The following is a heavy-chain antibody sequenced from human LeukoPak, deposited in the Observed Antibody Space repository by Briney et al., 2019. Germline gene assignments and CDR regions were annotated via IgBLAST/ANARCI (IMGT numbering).Heavy chain of an antibody. Sequence: GRSLRLSCAASGFTFSDYGMHWVRQAPGKGLEWVAIIWYDGTNKYYADSVKGRFTISRDNSKNTLYLQMNSLRAEDTAVYYCARVSTTANYFDYWGQGTLVTVSS. J-gene: IGHJ4*02. D-gene: IGHD1-14*01. V-gene: IGHV3-33*01. CDR3: ARVSTTANYFDY. CDR2: IWYDGTNK. CDR1: GFTFSDYG.